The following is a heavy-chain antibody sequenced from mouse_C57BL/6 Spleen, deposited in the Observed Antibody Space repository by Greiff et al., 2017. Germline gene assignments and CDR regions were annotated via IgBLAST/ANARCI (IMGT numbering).Heavy chain of an antibody. V-gene: IGHV1-15*01. D-gene: IGHD1-1*01. J-gene: IGHJ4*01. CDR2: IDPETGGT. CDR3: TREGYGSFYAMDY. CDR1: GYTFNDYE. Sequence: QVQLQQSGAELVRPGASVTMSCKASGYTFNDYEMHWVKQTPVHGLEWIGAIDPETGGTAYNQKFKGKAIMTADKSSSTAYMELRSLISEDSAVYYCTREGYGSFYAMDYWGQGTSVTVSS.